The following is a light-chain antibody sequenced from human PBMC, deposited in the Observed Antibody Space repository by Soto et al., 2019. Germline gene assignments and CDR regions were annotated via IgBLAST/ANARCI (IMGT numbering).Light chain of an antibody. Sequence: QAVVTQPPSVSGAPGQRVTISCAGSNSNIGAGYDVHWYQQLLGTAPKLLIYGNSNRPSGVPDRFSGSKSGTSASLAITGLRAEDEADYYCQSYDSSLSGSVFGGGTKLTVL. V-gene: IGLV1-40*01. CDR2: GNS. CDR1: NSNIGAGYD. J-gene: IGLJ2*01. CDR3: QSYDSSLSGSV.